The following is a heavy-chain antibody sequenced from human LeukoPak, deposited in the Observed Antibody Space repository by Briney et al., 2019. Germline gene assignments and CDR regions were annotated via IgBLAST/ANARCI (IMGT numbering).Heavy chain of an antibody. D-gene: IGHD3-3*01. J-gene: IGHJ5*02. Sequence: NPSETLSLTCTVSGGSISSYYWSWIRQPAGNGLEWIGRIYTSGSTNYNPSLKSRVTMSVDTSKNQFSLKLSSVTAADTAVYYCAREDYDFWSGYPHNWFDPWGQGTLVTVSS. CDR3: AREDYDFWSGYPHNWFDP. CDR2: IYTSGST. CDR1: GGSISSYY. V-gene: IGHV4-4*07.